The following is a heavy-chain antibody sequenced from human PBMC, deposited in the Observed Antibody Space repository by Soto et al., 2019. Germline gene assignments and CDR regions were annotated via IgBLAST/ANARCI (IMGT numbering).Heavy chain of an antibody. Sequence: SETLSLTCTVSGGSMSSYYWTWIRQPAGKGLEWIGRVYSSVGTHYNPSLKSRVTISLDTSKNQFSLRLLSVTDADTAVYYCARGQRFSDWFDPWGQGTLVTFSS. J-gene: IGHJ5*02. CDR2: VYSSVGT. CDR3: ARGQRFSDWFDP. CDR1: GGSMSSYY. V-gene: IGHV4-4*07. D-gene: IGHD3-3*01.